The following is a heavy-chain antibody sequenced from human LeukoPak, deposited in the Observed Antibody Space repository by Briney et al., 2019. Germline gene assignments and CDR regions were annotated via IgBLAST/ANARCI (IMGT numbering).Heavy chain of an antibody. CDR2: ISYDGSNK. V-gene: IGHV3-30*18. J-gene: IGHJ4*02. Sequence: PGGSLRLSCAASGFTFSSYGMHWVRQAPGKGLEWVVVISYDGSNKYYADSVKGRFTISRDNSKNTLYLQMNSLRAEDTAVYYCAKGWQMATIMTYCDYWGQGTLVTVSS. CDR3: AKGWQMATIMTYCDY. CDR1: GFTFSSYG. D-gene: IGHD5-24*01.